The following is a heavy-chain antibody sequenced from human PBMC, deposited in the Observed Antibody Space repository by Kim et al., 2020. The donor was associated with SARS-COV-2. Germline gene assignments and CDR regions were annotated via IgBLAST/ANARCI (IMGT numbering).Heavy chain of an antibody. Sequence: ADSGKGRFTISRDNSKNTVYLQMNSRRVEDTAVYFCARDRGGTGAVFDYWGQGTLVTVSS. J-gene: IGHJ4*02. V-gene: IGHV3-53*01. D-gene: IGHD3-16*01. CDR3: ARDRGGTGAVFDY.